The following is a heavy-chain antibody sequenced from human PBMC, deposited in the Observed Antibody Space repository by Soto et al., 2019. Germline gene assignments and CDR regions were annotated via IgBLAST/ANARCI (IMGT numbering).Heavy chain of an antibody. CDR3: ARRVPGGSTWYGGNYFDY. Sequence: QVQLQESGPGLVKPSETLSLTCTVSGGSVSSGSYYWSWIRQPPGKVLEWIGYIYHGGSTNYNPSLNSRVTISLDTSKNQFSLKLNSVTAADTAVYYCARRVPGGSTWYGGNYFDYWGQGALVTVSS. CDR2: IYHGGST. J-gene: IGHJ4*02. D-gene: IGHD6-13*01. CDR1: GGSVSSGSYY. V-gene: IGHV4-61*01.